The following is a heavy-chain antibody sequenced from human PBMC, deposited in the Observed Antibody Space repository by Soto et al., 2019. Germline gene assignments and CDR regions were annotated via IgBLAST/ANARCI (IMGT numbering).Heavy chain of an antibody. CDR2: MNQDGSER. D-gene: IGHD1-7*01. CDR1: GFPFRNYW. V-gene: IGHV3-7*01. J-gene: IGHJ4*02. CDR3: TRDRSGTMLF. Sequence: EVQLVESGGCLVQPGGSLRLSCTASGFPFRNYWMSWVRQAPGEGLEWGANMNQDGSERYYVDSVKGRFTISRDNAKNSLYLQVSSLRAEDTAIYYCTRDRSGTMLFWGQGTLVTVSS.